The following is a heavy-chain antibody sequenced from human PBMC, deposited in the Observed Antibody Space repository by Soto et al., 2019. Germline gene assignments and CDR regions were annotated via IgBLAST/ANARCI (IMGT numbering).Heavy chain of an antibody. CDR3: AKLTTMTPGT. V-gene: IGHV3-48*01. D-gene: IGHD4-4*01. Sequence: GGSLRLSCAASGFSFSTYNMNWVRQAPGKGLEWISYITSSSSTIYYADSVKGRFTISRDNAKNSLYLQMNSLRAEDTAVYYCAKLTTMTPGTWGQGTMVTVSS. J-gene: IGHJ3*01. CDR2: ITSSSSTI. CDR1: GFSFSTYN.